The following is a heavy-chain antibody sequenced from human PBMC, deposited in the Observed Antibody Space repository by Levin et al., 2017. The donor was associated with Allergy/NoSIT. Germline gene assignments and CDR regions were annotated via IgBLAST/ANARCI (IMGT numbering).Heavy chain of an antibody. V-gene: IGHV3-33*01. CDR2: IWYDGSYK. CDR3: ARDDCSGGSCYSLPD. Sequence: HPGGSLRLSCAASGFTFSSYGMHWVRQAPGKGLEWVAVIWYDGSYKYYVDSVKGRFTISRDNSKNTLYLQMNSLRAEDTAVYYCARDDCSGGSCYSLPDWGQGTLVTVSS. D-gene: IGHD2-15*01. CDR1: GFTFSSYG. J-gene: IGHJ4*02.